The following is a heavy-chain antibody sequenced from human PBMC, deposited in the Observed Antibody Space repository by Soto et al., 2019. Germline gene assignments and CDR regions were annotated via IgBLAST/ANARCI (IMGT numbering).Heavy chain of an antibody. V-gene: IGHV3-23*01. J-gene: IGHJ4*02. CDR1: GFSFSNYA. CDR2: LTGSSSNI. CDR3: ATGRATYGLLTHDY. Sequence: EVQLLESGGGLVQPGGSLRLSCAASGFSFSNYAMSWVRQAPGKGLEWISTLTGSSSNIYYADSVKGRFAISRDNSRNTLYLQMNSLTAEDTAVYYGATGRATYGLLTHDYWGQGTLVTVSS. D-gene: IGHD3-10*01.